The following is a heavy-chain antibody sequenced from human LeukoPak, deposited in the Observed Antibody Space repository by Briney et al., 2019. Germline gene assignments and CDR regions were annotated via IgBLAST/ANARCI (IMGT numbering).Heavy chain of an antibody. CDR1: GGSISSYY. CDR2: IYYSGST. CDR3: ARDFDY. V-gene: IGHV4-59*12. J-gene: IGHJ4*02. Sequence: SETLSLTCTVSGGSISSYYWSWIRQPPGKGLEWIGYIYYSGSTNYNPSLKSRVTISVDTSKNQFSLKLSSVTAADTAVYYCARDFDYWGQGTLVTVCS.